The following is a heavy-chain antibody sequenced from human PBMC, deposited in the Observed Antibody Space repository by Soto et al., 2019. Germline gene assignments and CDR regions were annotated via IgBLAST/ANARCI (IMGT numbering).Heavy chain of an antibody. J-gene: IGHJ3*02. Sequence: ASVKVSCKASGYTFTSYAMHWVRQAPGQRLEWMGWINAGNGNTKYSQKFQGRVTITRDTSASTAYMELSSLRSEDTAVYYCARFKPGTATTVVGFDIWGQGTMVTVSS. CDR1: GYTFTSYA. CDR2: INAGNGNT. CDR3: ARFKPGTATTVVGFDI. D-gene: IGHD6-13*01. V-gene: IGHV1-3*01.